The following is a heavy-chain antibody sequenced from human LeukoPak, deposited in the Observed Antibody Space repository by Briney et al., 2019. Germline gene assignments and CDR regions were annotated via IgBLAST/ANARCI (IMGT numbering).Heavy chain of an antibody. D-gene: IGHD2-2*01. CDR3: ARDGARYCSSTSCYPNWFDP. Sequence: GGSLRLSCGASGFTFSDSWMHWVRQAPGTGLVWVSRINSDGRSTDYADSVKGRFTISRDNAKNTLYLQMDSLRVDDTAVYYCARDGARYCSSTSCYPNWFDPWGQGTLVTVSS. J-gene: IGHJ5*02. CDR2: INSDGRST. V-gene: IGHV3-74*01. CDR1: GFTFSDSW.